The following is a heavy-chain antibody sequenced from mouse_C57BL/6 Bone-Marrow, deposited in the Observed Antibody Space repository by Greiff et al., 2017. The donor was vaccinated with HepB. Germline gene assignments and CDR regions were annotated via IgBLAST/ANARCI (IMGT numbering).Heavy chain of an antibody. CDR3: ARKSITTVVEDYYAMDY. J-gene: IGHJ4*01. CDR2: IYPRSGNT. Sequence: QVQLQQSGAELARPGASVKLSCKASGYTFTSYGISWVKRRTGQGLEWIGEIYPRSGNTYYNEKFKGKATLTADKSSSTAYMELRSLTSEDSAVYFCARKSITTVVEDYYAMDYWGQGTSVTVSS. CDR1: GYTFTSYG. V-gene: IGHV1-81*01. D-gene: IGHD1-1*01.